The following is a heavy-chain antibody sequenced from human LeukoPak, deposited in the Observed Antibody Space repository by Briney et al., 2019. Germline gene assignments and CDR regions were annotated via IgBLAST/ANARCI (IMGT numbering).Heavy chain of an antibody. Sequence: GGSLRLSCAASGIIVSNNYMSWVRQAPGKGLEWVSVIYSGGSTYYAASVKGRFTISRDNSKNTLYVQMNSLRAEDTAVYYCAKNQGYSYGAPVDYWGQGTLVTVSS. CDR3: AKNQGYSYGAPVDY. V-gene: IGHV3-53*01. J-gene: IGHJ4*02. CDR1: GIIVSNNY. D-gene: IGHD5-18*01. CDR2: IYSGGST.